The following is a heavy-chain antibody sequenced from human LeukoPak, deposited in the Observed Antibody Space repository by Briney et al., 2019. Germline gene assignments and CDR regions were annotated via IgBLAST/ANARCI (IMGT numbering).Heavy chain of an antibody. CDR1: GFVFSNHV. V-gene: IGHV3-30*04. J-gene: IGHJ4*02. D-gene: IGHD6-19*01. CDR3: ARALYNRGWYPDYFDS. CDR2: ISYDGSGK. Sequence: QSGGSLRLSFVGAGFVFSNHVIHWVRQAPGQGLEWVSMISYDGSGKHYADSVGGRLTISRDNSKNTVYLQMDSLTAEDTAIYYCARALYNRGWYPDYFDSWGQGALVTVSS.